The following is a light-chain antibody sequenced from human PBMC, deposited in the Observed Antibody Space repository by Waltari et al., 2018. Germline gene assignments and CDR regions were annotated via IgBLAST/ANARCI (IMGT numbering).Light chain of an antibody. J-gene: IGKJ1*01. CDR2: AAS. CDR3: QQSYSTPPT. V-gene: IGKV1-39*01. Sequence: DIQMTQSPSSLSGSVGDRVTISSRASQSIASYLHWYQQKPGKAPDLLLYAASSLQSGVPSRFSGSGSGTDFTLIISSLQPDDFATYYCQQSYSTPPTFGQGTRVEI. CDR1: QSIASY.